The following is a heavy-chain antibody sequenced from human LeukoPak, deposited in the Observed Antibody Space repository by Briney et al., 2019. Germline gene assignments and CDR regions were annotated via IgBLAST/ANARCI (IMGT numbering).Heavy chain of an antibody. D-gene: IGHD3-22*01. J-gene: IGHJ4*02. CDR3: AKGYYYDSSGHDY. CDR2: ISGSGGST. Sequence: GGSLRLSCAASGFTFSSYAMSWVRQAPGKGLEWVSAISGSGGSTYYADSVKGRFTISRDNSKSTLYLQMNSLRAEDTAVYYCAKGYYYDSSGHDYWGQGTLVTVSS. V-gene: IGHV3-23*01. CDR1: GFTFSSYA.